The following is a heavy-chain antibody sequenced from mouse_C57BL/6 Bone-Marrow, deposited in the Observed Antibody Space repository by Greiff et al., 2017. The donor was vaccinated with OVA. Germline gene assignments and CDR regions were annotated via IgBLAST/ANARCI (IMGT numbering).Heavy chain of an antibody. CDR2: IYPRSGNT. D-gene: IGHD1-1*01. J-gene: IGHJ4*01. CDR1: GYTFTSYG. CDR3: ARWGDHYGSRPYYAMDY. Sequence: QVQLKQSGAELARPGASVKLSCKASGYTFTSYGIRWVKQRTGQGLEWIGEIYPRSGNTYYNEKFKGKATLTADKSSSTAYMELRSLTSEDSAVYFCARWGDHYGSRPYYAMDYWGQGTSVTVSS. V-gene: IGHV1-81*01.